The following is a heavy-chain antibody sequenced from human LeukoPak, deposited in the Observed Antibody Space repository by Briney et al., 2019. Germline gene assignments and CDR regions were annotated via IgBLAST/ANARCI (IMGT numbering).Heavy chain of an antibody. Sequence: SETLSLTCSVSGGSINSHYWSWIRQPPAQRLEWIGYIFNSGSTNYNPSLRSRVTMSVDTSRDQFFLRLSSVTAADTAIYYCASRPAGTTWYGVFDYWSQGTLVTVSS. J-gene: IGHJ4*02. CDR2: IFNSGST. V-gene: IGHV4-59*11. D-gene: IGHD6-13*01. CDR3: ASRPAGTTWYGVFDY. CDR1: GGSINSHY.